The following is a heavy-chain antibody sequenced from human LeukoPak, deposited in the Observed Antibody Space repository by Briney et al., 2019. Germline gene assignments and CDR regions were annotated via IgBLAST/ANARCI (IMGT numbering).Heavy chain of an antibody. D-gene: IGHD2-21*02. J-gene: IGHJ3*02. CDR3: AKGLIPGAFDI. V-gene: IGHV3-30*04. Sequence: GRSLRLSCAASGFTFSNYPLHWVRQAPGKGLEWVTVISHDGGTKYYADSVKGRFTISRDDSKNTLYLQMNGLRAEDTAVYYCAKGLIPGAFDIWGHGTLVTVSS. CDR2: ISHDGGTK. CDR1: GFTFSNYP.